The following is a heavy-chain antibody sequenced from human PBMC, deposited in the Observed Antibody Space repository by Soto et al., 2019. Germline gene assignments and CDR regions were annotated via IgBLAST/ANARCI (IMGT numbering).Heavy chain of an antibody. Sequence: ASLKVSCKASGYTFTGYYMHWVRQAPGQGLEWMGWINPNSGGTNYAQKFQGRVTMTRDTSISTAYMELSRLRSDDTAVYYCARVLAVAGTGRDYWGQGTLVTVSS. D-gene: IGHD6-19*01. J-gene: IGHJ4*02. CDR1: GYTFTGYY. V-gene: IGHV1-2*02. CDR2: INPNSGGT. CDR3: ARVLAVAGTGRDY.